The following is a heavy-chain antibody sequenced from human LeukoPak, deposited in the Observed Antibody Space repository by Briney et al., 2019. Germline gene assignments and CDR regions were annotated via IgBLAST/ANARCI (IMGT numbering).Heavy chain of an antibody. CDR1: GFTFSSYG. J-gene: IGHJ4*02. D-gene: IGHD3-22*01. V-gene: IGHV3-30*18. Sequence: GGSLRLFCAASGFTFSSYGMHWVRQAPGKGLEWVAVISYDGSNKYYADSVKGRFTISGDNSENTLYLQMNSLRAEDTAVYYCAKLPIYDSSGYTDYWGQGTLVTVSS. CDR3: AKLPIYDSSGYTDY. CDR2: ISYDGSNK.